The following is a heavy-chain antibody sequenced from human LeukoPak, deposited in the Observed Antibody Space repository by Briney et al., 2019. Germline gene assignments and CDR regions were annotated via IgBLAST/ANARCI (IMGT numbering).Heavy chain of an antibody. CDR3: ARVRYFDS. Sequence: GRSLRLSCAASGFTFSSYGMHWVRQAPGKGLEWVAVISYDGSNKYYADSVKGRFTISRDNAKNSLYLQMNSLRVEDTAVYYCARVRYFDSWGQGTLVTVSS. CDR2: ISYDGSNK. J-gene: IGHJ4*02. V-gene: IGHV3-30*03. CDR1: GFTFSSYG. D-gene: IGHD3-9*01.